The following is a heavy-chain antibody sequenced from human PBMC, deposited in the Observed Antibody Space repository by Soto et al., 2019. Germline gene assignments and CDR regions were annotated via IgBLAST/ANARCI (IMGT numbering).Heavy chain of an antibody. CDR3: GSVNLRFSYGIDV. CDR1: GLSFSSNE. CDR2: ISKSGSVI. V-gene: IGHV3-48*03. J-gene: IGHJ6*02. Sequence: EGQLVESGGGLVQPGGSLRLSCGASGLSFSSNEMHWVRQAPGKGLEWLSYISKSGSVIYYADSVKGRFTISRDNAKNLLYLQMNSLRAEDTAVYFCGSVNLRFSYGIDVWGQGTTVTLSS. D-gene: IGHD3-3*01.